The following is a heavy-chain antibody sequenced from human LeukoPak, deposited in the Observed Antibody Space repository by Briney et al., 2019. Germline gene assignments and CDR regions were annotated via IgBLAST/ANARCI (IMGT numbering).Heavy chain of an antibody. CDR1: GGSFSGYY. V-gene: IGHV4-34*01. CDR2: INHSGST. CDR3: ARGASRYSSGWLRFDP. J-gene: IGHJ5*02. D-gene: IGHD6-19*01. Sequence: PSETLSLTCAVYGGSFSGYYWSWIRQPPGKGLEWIGEINHSGSTNYNPSLKSRVTISVDTSKNQFSLKLSSVTAADTAVYYRARGASRYSSGWLRFDPWGQGTLVTVSS.